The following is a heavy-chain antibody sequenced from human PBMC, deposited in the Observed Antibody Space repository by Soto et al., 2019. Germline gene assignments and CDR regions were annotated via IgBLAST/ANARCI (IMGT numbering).Heavy chain of an antibody. Sequence: GGSLRLSCAASGFIFKMYWMHWVRQSPGKGLVWISRIYNDGTYSDYADSVRGRFTISRDNVNDTLYLQMNNLRAEDSGLYYCTRGPRPISTGTGAYWGQGTQVTVS. CDR1: GFIFKMYW. V-gene: IGHV3-74*01. CDR2: IYNDGTYS. J-gene: IGHJ4*02. D-gene: IGHD3-10*01. CDR3: TRGPRPISTGTGAY.